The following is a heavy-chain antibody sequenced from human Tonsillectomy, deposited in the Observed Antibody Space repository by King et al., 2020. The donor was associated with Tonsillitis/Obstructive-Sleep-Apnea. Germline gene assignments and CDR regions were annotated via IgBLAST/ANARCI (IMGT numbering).Heavy chain of an antibody. CDR1: GDSVSSNSAA. V-gene: IGHV6-1*01. J-gene: IGHJ2*01. CDR3: ARDQGYSSGWYYLRYFDL. D-gene: IGHD6-19*01. Sequence: VQLQQSGPGLVKPSQTLSLTCAISGDSVSSNSAAWTWIRQSPSRGLEWLGRTYYRSKWYNDYAVSVKSRITINPDTSKNQFSLQLNSVTPEDTAVYYCARDQGYSSGWYYLRYFDLWGRGTLVTVSS. CDR2: TYYRSKWYN.